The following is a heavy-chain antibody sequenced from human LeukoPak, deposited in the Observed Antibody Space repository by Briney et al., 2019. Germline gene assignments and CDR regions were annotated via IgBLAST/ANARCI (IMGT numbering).Heavy chain of an antibody. V-gene: IGHV3-23*01. CDR3: AKMKGHPLPKYYMEV. J-gene: IGHJ6*01. CDR2: IINSGDA. CDR1: GFTFSNFA. Sequence: GGSLRLSCAASGFTFSNFAMSWVRRTPGKGLEWVSGIINSGDALYGDSVKGRFTISRDNSKNTLYLEMNSLRAEDTAIYYCAKMKGHPLPKYYMEVWGQGTTSPSRQ. D-gene: IGHD1-26*01.